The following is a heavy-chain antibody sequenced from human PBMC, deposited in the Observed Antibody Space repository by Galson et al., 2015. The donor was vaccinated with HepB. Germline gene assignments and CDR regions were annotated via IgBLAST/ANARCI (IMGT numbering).Heavy chain of an antibody. CDR3: ARDRLAVPYCSSTSCYSQGGYYYYGMDV. V-gene: IGHV1-2*04. CDR2: INPNSGGT. J-gene: IGHJ6*02. CDR1: GYTFTGYY. D-gene: IGHD2-2*02. Sequence: SVKVSCKASGYTFTGYYMHGVRQAPGQGLEWMGWINPNSGGTNYAQKFQGWVTMTRDTSISTAYMALSRLRSDDTAVYYCARDRLAVPYCSSTSCYSQGGYYYYGMDVWGQGTTVTVSS.